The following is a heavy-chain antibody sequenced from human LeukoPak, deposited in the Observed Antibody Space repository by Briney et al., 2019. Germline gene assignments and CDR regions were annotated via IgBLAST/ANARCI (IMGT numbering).Heavy chain of an antibody. CDR2: INHSGST. Sequence: SETLSLTCAVYGGSFSGYYWSWIRQPPGKGLEWIGEINHSGSTNYNPSLKSRVTISVDTSKNQFSLKLSSVTAAHTAVYSCAVDIVVVPGWFDPWGQGTLVTVSS. D-gene: IGHD2-2*01. J-gene: IGHJ5*02. CDR3: AVDIVVVPGWFDP. CDR1: GGSFSGYY. V-gene: IGHV4-34*01.